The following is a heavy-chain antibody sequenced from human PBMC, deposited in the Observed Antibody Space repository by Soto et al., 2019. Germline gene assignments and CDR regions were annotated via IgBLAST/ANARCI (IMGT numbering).Heavy chain of an antibody. Sequence: ASVKVSCKASGYTFTGYYMHWVRQAPGQRLEWMGWINAGNGNTKYSQKFQGRVTITADESTSTVYMELSTLRPEDTAVYYCAREGLVLVPTTVNSDYYYYAMDVWGQGTTVTVSS. D-gene: IGHD4-17*01. CDR2: INAGNGNT. CDR1: GYTFTGYY. J-gene: IGHJ6*02. V-gene: IGHV1-3*01. CDR3: AREGLVLVPTTVNSDYYYYAMDV.